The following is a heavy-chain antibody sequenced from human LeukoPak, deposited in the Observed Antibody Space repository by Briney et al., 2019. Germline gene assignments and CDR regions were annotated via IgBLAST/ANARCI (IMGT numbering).Heavy chain of an antibody. CDR3: ARVRCSGGSCPYYYYYYYMDV. CDR1: GGSIRNYY. D-gene: IGHD2-15*01. V-gene: IGHV4-59*12. J-gene: IGHJ6*03. Sequence: SETLSLTCTVSGGSIRNYYWSWIRQPPGKGLEWIGYIYYSGSTNYNPSLKSRVTISVDTSKNQFSLKLRFVIAADTAVYYCARVRCSGGSCPYYYYYYYMDVWGKGTTVTVSS. CDR2: IYYSGST.